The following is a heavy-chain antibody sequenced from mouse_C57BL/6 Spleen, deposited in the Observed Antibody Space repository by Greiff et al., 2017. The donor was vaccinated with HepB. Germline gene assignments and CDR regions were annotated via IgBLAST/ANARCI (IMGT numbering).Heavy chain of an antibody. V-gene: IGHV1-52*01. Sequence: QVQLQQPGAELVRPGSSVKLSCKASGYTFTSYWMHWVKQRPIQGLEWIGNIDPSDSETHYNQKFKDKATLTVDKSSSTAYMQLSSLTSEDSAVYYCASLGITTVGGFDYWGQGTTLTVSS. D-gene: IGHD1-1*01. CDR1: GYTFTSYW. J-gene: IGHJ2*01. CDR2: IDPSDSET. CDR3: ASLGITTVGGFDY.